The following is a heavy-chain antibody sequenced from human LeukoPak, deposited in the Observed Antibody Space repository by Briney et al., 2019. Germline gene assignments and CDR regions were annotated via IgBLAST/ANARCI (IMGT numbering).Heavy chain of an antibody. D-gene: IGHD6-13*01. CDR1: GDSVPSNSAA. Sequence: SQTLSLTCAISGDSVPSNSAAWNWIRQSPSRGLEWLGRTYYRSKWYNDYAVSVKSRITINPDTSKNQFSLQLNSVTPEDTAVYYCARDREQLGNYYYYGMDVWGQGTTVTVSS. J-gene: IGHJ6*02. V-gene: IGHV6-1*01. CDR3: ARDREQLGNYYYYGMDV. CDR2: TYYRSKWYN.